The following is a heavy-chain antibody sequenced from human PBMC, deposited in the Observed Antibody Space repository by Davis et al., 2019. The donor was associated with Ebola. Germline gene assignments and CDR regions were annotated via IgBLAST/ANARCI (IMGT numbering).Heavy chain of an antibody. CDR1: GYSFSEYY. D-gene: IGHD3-3*01. V-gene: IGHV1-2*02. CDR2: INPDSGGT. J-gene: IGHJ4*02. CDR3: ARVFDSWNSPAGY. Sequence: ASVKVSCKTSGYSFSEYYIHWVRQAPGQGLEWMGWINPDSGGTKYSPKFQGSVTMTRDTSTSTAHMELSGLTFNDTALYYCARVFDSWNSPAGYWGQGTLLTVSS.